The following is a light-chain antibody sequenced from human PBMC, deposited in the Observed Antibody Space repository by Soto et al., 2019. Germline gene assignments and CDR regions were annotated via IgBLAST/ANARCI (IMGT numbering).Light chain of an antibody. CDR2: GAS. V-gene: IGKV3-20*01. CDR1: QSVSSSY. J-gene: IGKJ1*01. Sequence: EIVLTQSPGTLSLSPGERATLSCRASQSVSSSYLAWYKQKPGQAPRLLIYGASSRATGIPDRFSGSGSGTDFTLTISILEPEDFAVYYCQQYGSSPGTFGQWTKVEIK. CDR3: QQYGSSPGT.